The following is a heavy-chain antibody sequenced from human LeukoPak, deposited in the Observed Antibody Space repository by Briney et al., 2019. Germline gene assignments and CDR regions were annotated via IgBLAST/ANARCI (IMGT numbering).Heavy chain of an antibody. V-gene: IGHV4-30-4*08. Sequence: ASETLSLTCTVSGGSISSGDYYWSRIRQPPGKGLEWIGYAYYSGSTYYNPSLKSRVTISVDTSKNQFSLKLSSVTAADTAVYYCARAGPLLPVTTVTTVDYWGQGTLVTVSS. D-gene: IGHD4-17*01. J-gene: IGHJ4*02. CDR3: ARAGPLLPVTTVTTVDY. CDR1: GGSISSGDYY. CDR2: AYYSGST.